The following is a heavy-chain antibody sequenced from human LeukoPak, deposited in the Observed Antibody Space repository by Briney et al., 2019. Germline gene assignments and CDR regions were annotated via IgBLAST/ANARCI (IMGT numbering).Heavy chain of an antibody. CDR3: AELGITMIGGV. J-gene: IGHJ6*04. CDR1: GFTFSSYW. V-gene: IGHV3-48*04. D-gene: IGHD3-10*02. Sequence: GGSLRLSCAASGFTFSSYWMGWVRQAPGKGLEWVSYISSSGSTIYYADSVKGRFTISRDNAKNSLYLQMNSLRAEDTAVYYCAELGITMIGGVWGKGTTVTISS. CDR2: ISSSGSTI.